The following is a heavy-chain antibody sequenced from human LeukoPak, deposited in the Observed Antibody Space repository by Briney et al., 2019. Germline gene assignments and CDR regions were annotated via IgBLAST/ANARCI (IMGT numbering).Heavy chain of an antibody. CDR2: ISSSSSTI. V-gene: IGHV3-48*01. D-gene: IGHD3-9*01. Sequence: GGSLRLSCAASGFTFSSYSMNWVRQAPGKGLEWVSYISSSSSTIYYADSVKGRFTISRDNAKNSLYLQMNSLRAEDTAVYYCARGDDILTGYYFFDYWGQGTLVTVSS. J-gene: IGHJ4*02. CDR3: ARGDDILTGYYFFDY. CDR1: GFTFSSYS.